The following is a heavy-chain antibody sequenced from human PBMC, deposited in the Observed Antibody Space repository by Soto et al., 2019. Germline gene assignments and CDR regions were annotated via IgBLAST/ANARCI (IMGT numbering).Heavy chain of an antibody. Sequence: SVRGSCKXSGGTVSSYAISWVRQATGQGLEWMGGSIPIVSTANYAQKFQGRITITADEPTSTAYIELISLRPDEAAVYYCARGSSCRSTSCYGGYYYYYGMDVWGQGTTGTVSS. CDR1: GGTVSSYA. CDR3: ARGSSCRSTSCYGGYYYYYGMDV. CDR2: SIPIVSTA. J-gene: IGHJ6*02. V-gene: IGHV1-69*13. D-gene: IGHD2-2*01.